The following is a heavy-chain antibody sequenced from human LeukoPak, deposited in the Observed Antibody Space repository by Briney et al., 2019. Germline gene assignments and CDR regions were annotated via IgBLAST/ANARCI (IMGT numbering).Heavy chain of an antibody. CDR2: ISTYNGNT. CDR3: ARDQYDYTWGSYRPYFDS. J-gene: IGHJ4*02. Sequence: ASVKVSCKASGYTFTSYGISWVRQAPGQGLEWMGSISTYNGNTKYTERLQGRVIMTTDTSTRTAYMELRSLRSDDTAVFYCARDQYDYTWGSYRPYFDSWGQGTLVTVSS. D-gene: IGHD3-16*02. CDR1: GYTFTSYG. V-gene: IGHV1-18*04.